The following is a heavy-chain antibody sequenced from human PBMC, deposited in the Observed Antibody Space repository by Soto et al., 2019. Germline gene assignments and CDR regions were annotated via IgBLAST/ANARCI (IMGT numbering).Heavy chain of an antibody. J-gene: IGHJ4*02. CDR1: GYSLTNFA. CDR2: INGGNGDT. CDR3: ARVNLARRNHLDF. V-gene: IGHV1-3*01. Sequence: QVQLVQSETEVKKPGDSVRVSCRASGYSLTNFAMHWVRRAPGHRLEWMGWINGGNGDTRFSHEFQGRVAITRDTSANTAYMELTSLRSEDTAVYYCARVNLARRNHLDFWCQGTLAIVSS.